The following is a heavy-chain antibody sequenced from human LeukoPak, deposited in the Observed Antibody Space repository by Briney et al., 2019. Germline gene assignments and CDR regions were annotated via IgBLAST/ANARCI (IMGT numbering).Heavy chain of an antibody. CDR1: GFTFSSYA. CDR2: IYSGGST. Sequence: PGGSLRLSCVASGFTFSSYAMSWVRQAPGKGLEWVSLIYSGGSTYYSDSVKGRFTISRDNSKNTVYLQMSTLRAEDTAVYYCARRWGTAFDIWGQGTMVTVSS. D-gene: IGHD3-16*01. V-gene: IGHV3-53*01. CDR3: ARRWGTAFDI. J-gene: IGHJ3*02.